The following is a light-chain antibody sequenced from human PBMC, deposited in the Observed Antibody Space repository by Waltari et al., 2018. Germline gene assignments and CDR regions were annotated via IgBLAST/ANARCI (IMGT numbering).Light chain of an antibody. J-gene: IGKJ1*01. CDR1: QGIRNY. CDR2: AVS. V-gene: IGKV1-27*01. CDR3: QKYGSVPQT. Sequence: DIQLPQSPSSLSASVGDRVTITCRSSQGIRNYLAWYQQKPGKVAKLLMYAVSTLQSGDPSRFSGRGSGTEVTLTISSLQTEDVATYYCQKYGSVPQTFGQGTKVEIK.